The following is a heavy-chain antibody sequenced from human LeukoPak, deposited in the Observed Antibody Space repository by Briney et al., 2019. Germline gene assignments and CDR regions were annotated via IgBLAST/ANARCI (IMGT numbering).Heavy chain of an antibody. V-gene: IGHV3-74*01. D-gene: IGHD6-13*01. J-gene: IGHJ4*02. CDR2: INGDGSTT. Sequence: GGSLRLSCAASGFTFSSYWMHWVRQAPGKGLVWVSRINGDGSTTRYADSVKGRFTISRDNAKNTLYLQMNSLRVEDTAVYYCARENKKQQSDYWGQGTLVTVSS. CDR1: GFTFSSYW. CDR3: ARENKKQQSDY.